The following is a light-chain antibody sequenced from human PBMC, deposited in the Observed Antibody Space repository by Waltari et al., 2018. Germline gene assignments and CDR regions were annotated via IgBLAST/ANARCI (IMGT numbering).Light chain of an antibody. CDR1: PSVRRS. CDR2: HAS. J-gene: IGKJ1*01. Sequence: EIVLKQSPGPVSFSPGDRGNLPCRASPSVRRSLAWYQQKPGQAPRLLIYHASTRATGIPDRFSASGSGTDFSLTISRLEPEDFAMYYCQQYVESPATFGQGTKVEIK. V-gene: IGKV3-20*01. CDR3: QQYVESPAT.